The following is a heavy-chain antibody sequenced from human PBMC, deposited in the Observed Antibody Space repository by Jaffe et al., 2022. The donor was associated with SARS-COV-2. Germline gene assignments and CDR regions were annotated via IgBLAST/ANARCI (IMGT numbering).Heavy chain of an antibody. V-gene: IGHV5-51*01. CDR3: ARHGDYYASGNYYPLDH. J-gene: IGHJ4*02. CDR1: GYSFTNYW. Sequence: EVQLVQSGAEVKKPGEFLRISCKVSGYSFTNYWIGWVRQKPGKGLEWMGIVYPGDSGTRYGPSFQGQVTISADKSISTAYLQWSSLEASDTAMYYCARHGDYYASGNYYPLDHWGQGTLVTVSS. D-gene: IGHD3-10*01. CDR2: VYPGDSGT.